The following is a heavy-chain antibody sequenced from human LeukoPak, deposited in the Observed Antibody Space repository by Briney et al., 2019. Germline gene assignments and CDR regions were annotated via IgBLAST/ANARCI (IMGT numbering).Heavy chain of an antibody. J-gene: IGHJ4*02. CDR1: GGTFSSYA. CDR3: ARGSRVGANDY. Sequence: ASVKVSCKASGGTFSSYAISWVRQAPGQGLEWMGWMNPNSGNTGYAQKFQGRVTITRNTSISTAYMELSSLRSEDTAVYYCARGSRVGANDYWGQGTLVTVSS. V-gene: IGHV1-8*03. D-gene: IGHD1-26*01. CDR2: MNPNSGNT.